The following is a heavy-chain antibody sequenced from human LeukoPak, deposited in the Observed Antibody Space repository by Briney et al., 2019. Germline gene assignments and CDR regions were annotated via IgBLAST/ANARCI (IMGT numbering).Heavy chain of an antibody. CDR2: INPNSGGT. V-gene: IGHV1-2*02. D-gene: IGHD1-1*01. CDR3: ARLMAPVGKRSTPFDY. J-gene: IGHJ4*02. CDR1: GYTFTGYF. Sequence: ASVKVSCKASGYTFTGYFMRWVRQAPGQGLEWMGWINPNSGGTNYAQKFQGRVTMTRDTSISTAYMELSRLRSDDTAVYYCARLMAPVGKRSTPFDYWGQGTLVTVSS.